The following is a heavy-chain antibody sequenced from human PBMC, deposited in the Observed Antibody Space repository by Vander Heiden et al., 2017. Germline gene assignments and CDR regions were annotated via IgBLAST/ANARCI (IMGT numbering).Heavy chain of an antibody. J-gene: IGHJ5*02. D-gene: IGHD3-3*01. CDR3: ARGFWAGYPDT. CDR1: GGSISSSNYS. CDR2: YYYSGIT. V-gene: IGHV4-39*01. Sequence: QLQLQESGPGLVKPSETLSLTCTVSGGSISSSNYSWGWIRQPPGKGLEFIGIYYYSGITSYNPSLKSRVTIPVDTSMNQFSLKMSSVTAADTAVYYCARGFWAGYPDTWGQGALVTVSS.